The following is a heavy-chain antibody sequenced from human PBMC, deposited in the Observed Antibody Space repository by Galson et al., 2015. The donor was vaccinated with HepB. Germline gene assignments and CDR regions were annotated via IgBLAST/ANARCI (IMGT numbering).Heavy chain of an antibody. V-gene: IGHV1-69*13. D-gene: IGHD1-26*01. CDR3: ARVVGATTAWFDP. J-gene: IGHJ5*02. CDR1: GGTFSSYA. Sequence: SVKVSCKASGGTFSSYAISWVRQAPGQGLEWMGGIIPIFGTANYAQKFQGRVTITADESTSTAYMELSSLRSEDTAVYYCARVVGATTAWFDPWGQGTLGTVSA. CDR2: IIPIFGTA.